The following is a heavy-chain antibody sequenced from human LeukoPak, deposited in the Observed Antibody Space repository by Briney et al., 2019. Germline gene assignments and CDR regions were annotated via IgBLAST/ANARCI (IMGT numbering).Heavy chain of an antibody. Sequence: GGSLRLSCAASGFTFSSYAMSWVRQAPGKGLEWVSAISGSGGSTYYADSVRGRFTISRDNSKNTLYLQMTSLRAEDTAVYYCARDLHSSGWHVGSAGYWGQGTLVTVSS. CDR2: ISGSGGST. J-gene: IGHJ4*02. CDR1: GFTFSSYA. D-gene: IGHD6-19*01. V-gene: IGHV3-23*01. CDR3: ARDLHSSGWHVGSAGY.